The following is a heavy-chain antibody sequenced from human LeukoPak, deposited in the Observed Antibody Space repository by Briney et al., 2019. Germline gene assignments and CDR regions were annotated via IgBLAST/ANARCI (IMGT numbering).Heavy chain of an antibody. Sequence: GGSLRLSCAASGFTFSSYAMSWVRQAPGKGLEWVSTISGSGGTIYYADSVKGRFTISRDNSKNTLYLQMNSLRAEDTAIYYCANRRDGVWPSWGQGTMVTVSS. CDR1: GFTFSSYA. D-gene: IGHD2-8*01. CDR2: ISGSGGTI. J-gene: IGHJ3*01. CDR3: ANRRDGVWPS. V-gene: IGHV3-23*01.